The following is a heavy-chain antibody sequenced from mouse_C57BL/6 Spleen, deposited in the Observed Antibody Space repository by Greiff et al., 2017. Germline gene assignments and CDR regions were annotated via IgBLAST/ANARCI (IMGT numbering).Heavy chain of an antibody. J-gene: IGHJ3*01. CDR3: ARTGKGDYAWFAY. Sequence: QVQLQQPGAELVRPGTSVKLSCKASGYTFTSYWMHWVKQRPGQGLEWIGVIDPSDSYTKYTQKFKGKATLTVDTSSSTAYMQLSSLTSEDSAVYYRARTGKGDYAWFAYGGKATLVTVSA. CDR2: IDPSDSYT. D-gene: IGHD2-4*01. V-gene: IGHV1-59*01. CDR1: GYTFTSYW.